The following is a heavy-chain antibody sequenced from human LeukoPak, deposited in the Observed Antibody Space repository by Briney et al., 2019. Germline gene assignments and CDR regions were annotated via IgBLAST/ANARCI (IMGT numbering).Heavy chain of an antibody. CDR3: ARGPRYYYDSSGYTYYFDY. Sequence: PGGSERLSCAASGFTFSSYSMNWVRQAPGKGLEWVSSISSSSSYIYYADSVKGRFTISRDNAKNSLYLQMNSLRAEDTAVYYCARGPRYYYDSSGYTYYFDYWGQGTLVTVSS. D-gene: IGHD3-22*01. J-gene: IGHJ4*02. V-gene: IGHV3-21*01. CDR2: ISSSSSYI. CDR1: GFTFSSYS.